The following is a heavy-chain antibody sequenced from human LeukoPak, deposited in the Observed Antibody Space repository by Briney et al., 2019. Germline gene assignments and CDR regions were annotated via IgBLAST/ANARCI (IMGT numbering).Heavy chain of an antibody. CDR1: GFTFSSYS. D-gene: IGHD1-26*01. CDR2: IKQDGSEK. J-gene: IGHJ4*02. Sequence: GGSLRLSCAASGFTFSSYSMNWVRQAPGKGLEWVVNIKQDGSEKYYVDSVKGRFTISRDNAKSSLYLQMNSLRAEDTAVYYCARDQALVGATGTFDYWGQGTLVTVSS. CDR3: ARDQALVGATGTFDY. V-gene: IGHV3-7*01.